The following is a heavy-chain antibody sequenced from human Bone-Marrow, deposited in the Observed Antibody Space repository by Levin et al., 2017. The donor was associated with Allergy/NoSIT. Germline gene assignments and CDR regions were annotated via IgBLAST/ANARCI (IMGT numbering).Heavy chain of an antibody. V-gene: IGHV3-33*01. J-gene: IGHJ6*02. CDR2: IWYDGSNK. CDR1: GFTFSSYG. CDR3: ARAIYDYVWGSYHAYYDGMDV. D-gene: IGHD3-16*02. Sequence: GGSLRLSCAASGFTFSSYGMHWVRQAPGKGLEWVAVIWYDGSNKYYADSVKGRFTISRDNFKNTLYLQMNSLRAEDTAVYYCARAIYDYVWGSYHAYYDGMDVWGQGTTVTVSS.